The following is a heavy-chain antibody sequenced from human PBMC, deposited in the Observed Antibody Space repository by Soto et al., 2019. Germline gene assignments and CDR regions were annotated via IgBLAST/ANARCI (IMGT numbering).Heavy chain of an antibody. CDR2: ISGSGGST. CDR1: GFTFSSYA. J-gene: IGHJ6*02. Sequence: VGSLRLSCAASGFTFSSYAMSWVRQAPGKGLEWVSAISGSGGSTHYADSAKGRFTISRDNSKNTLYLQMNSLRAEDTAVYYCAKRACSGGSCYSLDVWGQGTTVT. V-gene: IGHV3-23*01. D-gene: IGHD2-15*01. CDR3: AKRACSGGSCYSLDV.